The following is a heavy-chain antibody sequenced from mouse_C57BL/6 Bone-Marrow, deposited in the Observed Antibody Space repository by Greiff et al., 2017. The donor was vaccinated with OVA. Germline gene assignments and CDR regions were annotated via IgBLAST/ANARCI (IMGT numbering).Heavy chain of an antibody. CDR1: GYTFTSYW. CDR2: IDPSDSYT. CDR3: ARRGEDYGD. Sequence: QVQLQQSGAELVKPGASVKLSCKASGYTFTSYWMQWVKQRPGQGLEWIGEIDPSDSYTNYNQKFKGKATLTVDTSSSTAYMQLSSLTSEDSAVYYGARRGEDYGDWGQGTTLTVSS. D-gene: IGHD1-1*02. V-gene: IGHV1-50*01. J-gene: IGHJ2*01.